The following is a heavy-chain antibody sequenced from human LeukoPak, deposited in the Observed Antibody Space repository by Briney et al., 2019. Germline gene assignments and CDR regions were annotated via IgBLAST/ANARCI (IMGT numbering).Heavy chain of an antibody. D-gene: IGHD3-22*01. J-gene: IGHJ4*02. CDR1: GFTFSRDS. CDR2: ISSSSSTI. V-gene: IGHV3-48*04. Sequence: GGSLRLSCAASGFTFSRDSMNWVRQAPGKGLEWVSYISSSSSTIYYADSVKGRFTISRDNAKNSLYLQMNSLRAEDTAVYYCARAALSPYDSSGLYGGFDYWGQGTLVTVSS. CDR3: ARAALSPYDSSGLYGGFDY.